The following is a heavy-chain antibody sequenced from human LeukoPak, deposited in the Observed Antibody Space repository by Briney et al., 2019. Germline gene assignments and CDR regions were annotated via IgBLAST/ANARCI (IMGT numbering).Heavy chain of an antibody. D-gene: IGHD6-13*01. Sequence: PGGSLRLSCAASGFIFTNAWMSWVRQAPGKGLEWVGRIKSKNDGGTTDYAAPVKGRFTISRDDSKNTLYLQMNSLKTEDTAVYYCTTAPGSIAASGTPFYYWGQGTLVSVSS. CDR3: TTAPGSIAASGTPFYY. CDR1: GFIFTNAW. V-gene: IGHV3-15*01. J-gene: IGHJ4*02. CDR2: IKSKNDGGTT.